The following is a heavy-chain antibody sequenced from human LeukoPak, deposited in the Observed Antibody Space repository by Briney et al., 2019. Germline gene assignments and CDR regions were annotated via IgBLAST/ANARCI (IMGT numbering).Heavy chain of an antibody. CDR1: GYIFTHYW. Sequence: GESLKISCKGSGYIFTHYWIGWVRQMPGKGLEWMGIIDTRYSPSFQGQVLISADKSISTAYLHWSSLKASDTAMYFCARRRSSTSDAVDIWGQGTMVTVS. J-gene: IGHJ3*02. V-gene: IGHV5-51*01. CDR3: ARRRSSTSDAVDI. CDR2: IDT.